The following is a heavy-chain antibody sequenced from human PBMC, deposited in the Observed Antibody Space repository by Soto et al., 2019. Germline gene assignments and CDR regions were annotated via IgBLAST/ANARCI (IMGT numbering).Heavy chain of an antibody. CDR3: ATIHRHCTNGVCYKGKDGSGSYNYQAFDI. CDR1: GYSFTSYW. D-gene: IGHD2-8*01. Sequence: GESLKISCKGSGYSFTSYWIGWVRQMPGKGLEWMGIIYPGDSDTRYSPSFQGQVTISADKSISTAYLKWSSLKASDTAMYYCATIHRHCTNGVCYKGKDGSGSYNYQAFDIWGQGTMVTVSS. J-gene: IGHJ3*02. V-gene: IGHV5-51*01. CDR2: IYPGDSDT.